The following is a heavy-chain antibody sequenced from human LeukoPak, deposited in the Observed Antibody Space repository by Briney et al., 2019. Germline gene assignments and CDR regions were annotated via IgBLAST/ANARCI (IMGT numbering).Heavy chain of an antibody. CDR1: GFTFSSHN. V-gene: IGHV3-48*03. CDR3: ARATSDSSGYPVSDY. CDR2: ISSSYNTI. D-gene: IGHD3-22*01. Sequence: QPGGSLRLSCVASGFTFSSHNMNWVRQAPGKGLEWVSYISSSYNTIYYRDSVQGRFIISRDNAKNSLSLQMNSLRAEDSGIYYCARATSDSSGYPVSDYWGQGTLVTVSS. J-gene: IGHJ4*02.